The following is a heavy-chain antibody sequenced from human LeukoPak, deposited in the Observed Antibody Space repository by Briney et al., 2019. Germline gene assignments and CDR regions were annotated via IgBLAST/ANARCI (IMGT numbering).Heavy chain of an antibody. J-gene: IGHJ4*02. Sequence: PGGSLRLSCAASGFTLSSNYMSWVRQAPGKGLEWVSVIYSGGGTYYADSVKGRFTISRDNSKNTVYLQMNSLRAEDTAVYYCARASFWFDYSGYYFDYWGQGTLVTVSS. D-gene: IGHD2-15*01. CDR3: ARASFWFDYSGYYFDY. CDR1: GFTLSSNY. V-gene: IGHV3-66*01. CDR2: IYSGGGT.